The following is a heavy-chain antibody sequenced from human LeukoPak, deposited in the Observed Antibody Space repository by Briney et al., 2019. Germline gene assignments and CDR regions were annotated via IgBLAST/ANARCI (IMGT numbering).Heavy chain of an antibody. D-gene: IGHD2-2*02. CDR1: GFTFSSYA. V-gene: IGHV3-23*01. Sequence: GGSLRLSCAASGFTFSSYAMSWVRQAPGKGLEWVSVISDSGGDTSYADSGRGRFTISRDNSKNTLYLQMSSLRAEDTAVYYCARSDCTSSSCYTIDYWGQGTLVTVSS. CDR2: ISDSGGDT. CDR3: ARSDCTSSSCYTIDY. J-gene: IGHJ4*02.